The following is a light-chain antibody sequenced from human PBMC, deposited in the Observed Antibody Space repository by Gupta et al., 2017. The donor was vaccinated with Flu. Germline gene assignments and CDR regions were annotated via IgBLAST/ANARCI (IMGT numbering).Light chain of an antibody. Sequence: GERATLSCRASQSVSSYLGWYQQKPGQPPRLLIFDVSNRATGIPARFSGSGSGTDFTLTISSLEPEDFAVYYCQQRSSWPRAFGQGTRVEIK. CDR3: QQRSSWPRA. J-gene: IGKJ1*01. CDR1: QSVSSY. V-gene: IGKV3-11*01. CDR2: DVS.